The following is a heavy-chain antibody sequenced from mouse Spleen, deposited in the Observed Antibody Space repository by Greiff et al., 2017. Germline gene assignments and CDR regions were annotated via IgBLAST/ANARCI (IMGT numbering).Heavy chain of an antibody. CDR2: ISGGGSYT. CDR1: GFTFSSYG. V-gene: IGHV5-9-2*01. J-gene: IGHJ3*01. D-gene: IGHD4-1*01. CDR3: ARKETGTGWFAY. Sequence: EVNLVESGGGLVKPGGSLKLSCAASGFTFSSYGMSWVRQTPEKRLEWVATISGGGSYTYYPDSVKGRFTISRDNAKNNLYLQMSSLRSEDTALYYCARKETGTGWFAYWGQGTLVTVSA.